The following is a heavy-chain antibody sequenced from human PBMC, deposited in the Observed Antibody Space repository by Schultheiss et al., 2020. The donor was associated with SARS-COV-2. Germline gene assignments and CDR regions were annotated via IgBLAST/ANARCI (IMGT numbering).Heavy chain of an antibody. CDR1: GYTFTGYY. J-gene: IGHJ4*02. V-gene: IGHV1-2*04. CDR2: INPSGGT. Sequence: ASVKVSCKASGYTFTGYYMHWVRQAPGQGLEWMGIINPSGGTNYAQKFQGWVTMTRDTSISTAYMELSRLRSDDTAVYYCARDRSSGWSNFDYWGQGTLVTVSS. CDR3: ARDRSSGWSNFDY. D-gene: IGHD6-19*01.